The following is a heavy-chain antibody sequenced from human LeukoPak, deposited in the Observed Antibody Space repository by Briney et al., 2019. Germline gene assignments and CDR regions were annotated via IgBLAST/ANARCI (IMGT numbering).Heavy chain of an antibody. D-gene: IGHD2-15*01. CDR3: AIVKYCSGGSCFAYDI. CDR2: ISARSSSI. Sequence: GRSLRLSCAASGFTFSNYNMDWVRQAPGKGLEWVSSISARSSSIYYADSVKGRFTVSRDDAKKSLYLQMNSLRAEDTGVYYCAIVKYCSGGSCFAYDIWGQGTMVTVSS. J-gene: IGHJ3*02. CDR1: GFTFSNYN. V-gene: IGHV3-21*01.